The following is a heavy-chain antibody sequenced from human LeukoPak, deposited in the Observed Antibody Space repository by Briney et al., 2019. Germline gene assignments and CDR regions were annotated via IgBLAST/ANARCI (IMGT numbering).Heavy chain of an antibody. CDR1: EFTFSSFG. CDR3: AKDQYYYDTSGYPIY. J-gene: IGHJ4*02. CDR2: IRYDGNNK. V-gene: IGHV3-30*02. Sequence: PGGSLRLSCAASEFTFSSFGMHWVRQAPGKRLEWVAFIRYDGNNKYYADSVRGRFTISRDNPKNTLYLEMNSLRAEDTAVYYCAKDQYYYDTSGYPIYWGQGTLVTASS. D-gene: IGHD3-22*01.